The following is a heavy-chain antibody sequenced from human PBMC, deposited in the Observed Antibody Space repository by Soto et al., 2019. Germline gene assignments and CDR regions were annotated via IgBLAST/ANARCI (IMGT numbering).Heavy chain of an antibody. J-gene: IGHJ6*02. Sequence: PXESLKISCKGSGYSFASYWISWVRQMPGKGLGWMGRIEPSDSYTNYSPSFQGHVTISADKSISTAYLQWSSLKASDTAMYYCARQGAPVAATVPYYYYGMDVWGQGTTVTVSS. V-gene: IGHV5-10-1*01. D-gene: IGHD6-19*01. CDR3: ARQGAPVAATVPYYYYGMDV. CDR1: GYSFASYW. CDR2: IEPSDSYT.